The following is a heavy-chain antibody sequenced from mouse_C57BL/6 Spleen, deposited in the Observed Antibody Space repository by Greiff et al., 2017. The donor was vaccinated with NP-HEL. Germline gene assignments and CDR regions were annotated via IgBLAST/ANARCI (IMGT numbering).Heavy chain of an antibody. D-gene: IGHD3-2*02. CDR3: TRGSSSGYAAMDY. V-gene: IGHV5-9-1*02. CDR2: ISSGGDYI. Sequence: EVKLMESGEGLVKPGGSLKLSCAASGFTFSSYAMSWVRQTPEKRLAWVAYISSGGDYIYYADTVKGRFTISRDNARNTLYLQMSSLKSEDTAMYYCTRGSSSGYAAMDYWGQGTSVTVSS. CDR1: GFTFSSYA. J-gene: IGHJ4*01.